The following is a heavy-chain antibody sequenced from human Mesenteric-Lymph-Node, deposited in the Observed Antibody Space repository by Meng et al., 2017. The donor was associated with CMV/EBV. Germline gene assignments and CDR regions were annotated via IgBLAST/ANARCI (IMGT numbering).Heavy chain of an antibody. D-gene: IGHD3-9*01. J-gene: IGHJ4*02. Sequence: QGGEGRFQPSETLSVTYAVYGGSFSGYYWNWIRQSPEKGLEWIGEINHSGSTTYNPSFTSRIIISVDTSTNQISLNMSSVTAADTAVYYCARGSSYDILTGYFDYWGQGALVTVSS. V-gene: IGHV4-34*01. CDR3: ARGSSYDILTGYFDY. CDR1: GGSFSGYY. CDR2: INHSGST.